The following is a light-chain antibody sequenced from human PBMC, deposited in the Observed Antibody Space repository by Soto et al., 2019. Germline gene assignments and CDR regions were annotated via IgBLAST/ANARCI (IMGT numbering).Light chain of an antibody. V-gene: IGKV1-5*03. Sequence: DIQMTQSPSTLSGSVGDRVTITCRASQTISSWLAWYQQKPGKAPKLLIYKASTLKSGVPSRFSGSGSGTEFTLTISSLQPADFATYYGQHYNSYSEAFGQGTKVELK. CDR1: QTISSW. CDR3: QHYNSYSEA. CDR2: KAS. J-gene: IGKJ1*01.